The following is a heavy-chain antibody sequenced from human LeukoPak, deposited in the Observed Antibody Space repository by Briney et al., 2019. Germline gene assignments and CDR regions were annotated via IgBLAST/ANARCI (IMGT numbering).Heavy chain of an antibody. CDR3: ARGKPYDY. V-gene: IGHV4-30-2*01. CDR1: GGSISSGGYS. Sequence: PSETLSLTCAVSGGSISSGGYSWSWIRQPPGKGLEWIVYIYHSGSTYYNPSLKSRVTISVDRSKNQFSLKLSSVTAADTAVYYCARGKPYDYWGQGTLVTVSS. J-gene: IGHJ4*02. CDR2: IYHSGST.